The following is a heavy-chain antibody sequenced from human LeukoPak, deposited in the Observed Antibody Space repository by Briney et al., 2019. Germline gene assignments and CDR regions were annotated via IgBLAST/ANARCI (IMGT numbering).Heavy chain of an antibody. V-gene: IGHV4-61*02. CDR3: ARDRADTMITDY. Sequence: SQTLSFTCTVSGGSISSGSYYWSWIRQPAGKGLEWIGRIYTSGSTNYNPSLKSRVTISVDTSKNQFSLKLSSVTAADTAVYYCARDRADTMITDYWGQGTLVTVSS. D-gene: IGHD3-22*01. CDR1: GGSISSGSYY. CDR2: IYTSGST. J-gene: IGHJ4*02.